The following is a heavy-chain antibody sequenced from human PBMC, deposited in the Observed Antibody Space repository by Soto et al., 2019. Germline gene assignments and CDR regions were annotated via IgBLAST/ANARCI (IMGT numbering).Heavy chain of an antibody. J-gene: IGHJ4*02. D-gene: IGHD6-19*01. V-gene: IGHV1-69*02. CDR1: GGTFSSYT. CDR3: ARVDQKVVGIAVAGRGALDY. CDR2: IIPILGIA. Sequence: QVQLVQSGAEVKRPGSSVKVSCKASGGTFSSYTISWVRQAPGQGLEWMGRIIPILGIANYAQKFQGRVTITADKSTSTAYMELSSLRSEDTAVYYCARVDQKVVGIAVAGRGALDYWGQGTLVTVSS.